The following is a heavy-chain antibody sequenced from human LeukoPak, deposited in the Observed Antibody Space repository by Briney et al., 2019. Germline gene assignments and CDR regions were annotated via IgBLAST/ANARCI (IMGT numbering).Heavy chain of an antibody. D-gene: IGHD1-20*01. CDR1: GSSISSYY. CDR2: IYYSGST. J-gene: IGHJ3*02. CDR3: ASAMPYNWNDVNAFDI. V-gene: IGHV4-39*07. Sequence: SETLSLTCTVSGSSISSYYWGWIRQPPGKGLEWIGSIYYSGSTYYNPSLKSRVTISVDTSKNQFSLKLSSVTAADTAVYYCASAMPYNWNDVNAFDIWGQGTMVTVSS.